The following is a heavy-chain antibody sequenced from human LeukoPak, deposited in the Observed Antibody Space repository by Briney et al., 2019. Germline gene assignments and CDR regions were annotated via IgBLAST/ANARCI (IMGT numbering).Heavy chain of an antibody. CDR1: GFTFSRSW. Sequence: GGSLRLSCVASGFTFSRSWMSWVRRAPGKGLEWVANINHDNTENNYLDSVKGRFTISRDNAQNSLYLQLNGLRVEDTAVYYCTRRLDDWGQGTLLTVSS. CDR2: INHDNTEN. V-gene: IGHV3-7*01. CDR3: TRRLDD. J-gene: IGHJ4*02. D-gene: IGHD3-16*01.